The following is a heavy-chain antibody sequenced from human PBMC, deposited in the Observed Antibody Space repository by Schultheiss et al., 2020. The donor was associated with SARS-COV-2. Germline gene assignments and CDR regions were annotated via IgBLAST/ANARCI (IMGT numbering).Heavy chain of an antibody. D-gene: IGHD6-13*01. CDR2: ISYDGSNK. V-gene: IGHV3-30-3*01. J-gene: IGHJ4*02. CDR3: ARVHRSSWDLYFDY. CDR1: GFTFSSYA. Sequence: GGSLRLSCAASGFTFSSYAMHWVRQAPGKGLEWVAVISYDGSNKYYADSVKGRFTISRDNSKNTLYLQMNSLRAEDTAVYYCARVHRSSWDLYFDYWGQGTLVTVSS.